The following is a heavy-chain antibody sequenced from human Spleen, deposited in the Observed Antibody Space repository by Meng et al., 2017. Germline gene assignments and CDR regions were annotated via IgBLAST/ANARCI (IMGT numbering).Heavy chain of an antibody. D-gene: IGHD4-11*01. J-gene: IGHJ4*02. Sequence: SETLSLTCTVSGGSISTDIYYWGWIRQPPGKGLEWIGEINHSGSTNYNPSLESRATISVDTSQNNLSLKLSSVTAADSAVYYCARGPTTMAHDFDYWGQGTLVTVSS. CDR3: ARGPTTMAHDFDY. CDR2: INHSGST. V-gene: IGHV4-39*02. CDR1: GGSISTDIYY.